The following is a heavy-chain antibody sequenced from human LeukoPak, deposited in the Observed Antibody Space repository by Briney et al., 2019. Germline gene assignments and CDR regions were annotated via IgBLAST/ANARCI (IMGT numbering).Heavy chain of an antibody. Sequence: GGSLRLSCAASGFTFSSYAMSWVRQAPGKGLEWVSAISGSGGSTYYADSVKGRFTISRDNSQNTVSLQMNSLRAEDTAIYYCAKSMSTISRGFFDYWGQGALVTVSS. CDR1: GFTFSSYA. D-gene: IGHD3-3*01. V-gene: IGHV3-23*01. CDR2: ISGSGGST. J-gene: IGHJ4*02. CDR3: AKSMSTISRGFFDY.